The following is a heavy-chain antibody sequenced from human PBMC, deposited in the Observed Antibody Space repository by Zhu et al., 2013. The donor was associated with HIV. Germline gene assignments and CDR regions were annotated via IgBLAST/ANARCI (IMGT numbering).Heavy chain of an antibody. Sequence: EVQLLESGGGLVPPGGSLRISCVASGFTFSNYEMRWVRQAPGKGLDWVSGISASGGSTYYADSVKGRFTVSRDNSRNTLYLEMNSLRAEDTAVYYCARDPGVTDAFDIWGQGTMVTVSS. CDR2: ISASGGST. J-gene: IGHJ3*02. CDR3: ARDPGVTDAFDI. D-gene: IGHD5-18*01. V-gene: IGHV3-23*01. CDR1: GFTFSNYE.